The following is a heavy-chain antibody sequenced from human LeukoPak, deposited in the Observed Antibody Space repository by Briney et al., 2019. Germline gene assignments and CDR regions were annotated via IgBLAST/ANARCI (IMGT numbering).Heavy chain of an antibody. Sequence: GGSLRLSCAASGFTLGSYWMSWVRQAPGKGLEWVANIKQDGSEKYYVDSVKGRFTISRDNAKNSLYLQMNSLRADDTGVYYCARDKTAFGFDIWGQGTMVTVSS. CDR3: ARDKTAFGFDI. D-gene: IGHD1-1*01. CDR2: IKQDGSEK. V-gene: IGHV3-7*03. CDR1: GFTLGSYW. J-gene: IGHJ3*02.